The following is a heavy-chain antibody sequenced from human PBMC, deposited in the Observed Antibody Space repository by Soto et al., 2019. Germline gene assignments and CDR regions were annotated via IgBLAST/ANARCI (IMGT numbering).Heavy chain of an antibody. CDR2: IVVGSGNT. V-gene: IGHV1-58*01. Sequence: QMQLVQSGPEVKKPGTSVKVSCKASGFTFTSSAVQWVRQARGQRLEWIGWIVVGSGNTNYAQKFQEGVTITGDMSTSTAYRELSSLRSEDTAVYYCAAFPVAVAGNYFDYWGQGTLVTVSS. CDR3: AAFPVAVAGNYFDY. D-gene: IGHD2-15*01. CDR1: GFTFTSSA. J-gene: IGHJ4*02.